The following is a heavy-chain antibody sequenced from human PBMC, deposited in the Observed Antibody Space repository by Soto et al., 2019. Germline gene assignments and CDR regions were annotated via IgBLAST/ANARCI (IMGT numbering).Heavy chain of an antibody. D-gene: IGHD2-2*01. V-gene: IGHV2-5*02. CDR3: AHAYGGTSWPNDAFDV. J-gene: IGHJ3*01. Sequence: QITLKEAGPTLVKPTQTLTLTCTFSGFSLSTDGVGVGWIRQPPGKALEWLALIYWDDDKRYSPSLKSRLTITKDTSKNQVVLTMTNMGPVDTATYYCAHAYGGTSWPNDAFDVWGQGTVVTVSS. CDR1: GFSLSTDGVG. CDR2: IYWDDDK.